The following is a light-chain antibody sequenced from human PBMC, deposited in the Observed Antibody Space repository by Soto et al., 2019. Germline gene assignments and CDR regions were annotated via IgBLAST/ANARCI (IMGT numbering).Light chain of an antibody. CDR2: GAS. CDR3: QKYDSWPLA. Sequence: EIVMTQSPATLSVSPGERATLSCRASQSVSSYLAWYQQKPGQAPRLLIYGASTRATGIPARFSGSGSGTEFTLTISSLQSEDFAVYYCQKYDSWPLAFGGGTKVDIK. V-gene: IGKV3-15*01. CDR1: QSVSSY. J-gene: IGKJ4*01.